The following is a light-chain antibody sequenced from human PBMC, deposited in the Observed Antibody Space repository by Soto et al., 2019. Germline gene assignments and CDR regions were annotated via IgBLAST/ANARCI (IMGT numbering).Light chain of an antibody. Sequence: EIVMTQSPATLSVSPGERATLSCRATQSVSSKLAWYQQKPGQSPRLLIYGASTRATDSPARFSGSGSGTDFTLTISSLQSEDFAVYYCQQYNTWPLTFGGGTKVEIK. CDR2: GAS. CDR1: QSVSSK. CDR3: QQYNTWPLT. J-gene: IGKJ4*01. V-gene: IGKV3-15*01.